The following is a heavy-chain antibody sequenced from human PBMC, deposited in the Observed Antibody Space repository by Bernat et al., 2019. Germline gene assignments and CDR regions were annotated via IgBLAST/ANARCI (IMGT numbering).Heavy chain of an antibody. CDR1: GFTFSSYA. Sequence: QVQLVESGGGVVQPGRSLRVSCAASGFTFSSYAMHWVRQSPGKGLEWLAVISYDGNNKYYADSVKGRFTISRDNSNNTLYLQVNSLRADDTAVYYCARDRGTNRVDFLNWFDPWGRGTLVTVSS. J-gene: IGHJ5*02. CDR3: ARDRGTNRVDFLNWFDP. CDR2: ISYDGNNK. D-gene: IGHD3-9*01. V-gene: IGHV3-30*01.